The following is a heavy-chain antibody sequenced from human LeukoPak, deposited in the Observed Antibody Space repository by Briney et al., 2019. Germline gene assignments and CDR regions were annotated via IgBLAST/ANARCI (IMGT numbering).Heavy chain of an antibody. CDR2: IHPKSGGT. J-gene: IGHJ4*02. Sequence: ASVKVSCRASGFSLIVYYMHWVRQAPGQGLEWMGWIHPKSGGTSSAQSFQGRLTMTSDTSISTVYMELSGLRSDDTATYYCARGPVWGLDYWGLGTLVTVSS. D-gene: IGHD7-27*01. CDR3: ARGPVWGLDY. V-gene: IGHV1-2*02. CDR1: GFSLIVYY.